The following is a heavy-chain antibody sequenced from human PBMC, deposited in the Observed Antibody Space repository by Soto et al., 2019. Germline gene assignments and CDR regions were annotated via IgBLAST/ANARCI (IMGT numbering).Heavy chain of an antibody. V-gene: IGHV5-51*01. J-gene: IGHJ6*02. Sequence: GESLKISCKGSGYSFTSYWIGWVRQMPGKGLEWMGIIYPGDSDTRYSPSFQGQVTISADKSISTAYLQWSSRKASDTAMYYCARRATWIGLYYYYGMDVWGQGTMVTVSS. CDR1: GYSFTSYW. D-gene: IGHD2-2*03. CDR2: IYPGDSDT. CDR3: ARRATWIGLYYYYGMDV.